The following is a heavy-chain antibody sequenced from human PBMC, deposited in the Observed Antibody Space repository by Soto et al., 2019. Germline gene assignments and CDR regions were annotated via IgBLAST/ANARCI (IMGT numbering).Heavy chain of an antibody. V-gene: IGHV4-30-4*01. CDR1: GDSISRGSPY. D-gene: IGHD6-6*01. CDR3: ASGHCVTRSCSYLDP. Sequence: TLETLSLTRTVSGDSISRGSPYRKWIRQSPGKGLEWIGYIYYSGTTYYNPSLKSRVSISLDTSKNQFSPKLSSVTAADTAIYDCASGHCVTRSCSYLDPWGRGTLVTVSS. CDR2: IYYSGTT. J-gene: IGHJ5*02.